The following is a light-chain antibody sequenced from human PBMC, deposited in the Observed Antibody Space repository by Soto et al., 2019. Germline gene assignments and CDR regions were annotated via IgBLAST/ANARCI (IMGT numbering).Light chain of an antibody. J-gene: IGLJ3*02. CDR1: SNNVGTYNL. Sequence: QSALTQPASVSGSPGQSITISCTGTSNNVGTYNLVSWYQHHPGKAPKLMIYEVTKRPSGISNRFSGSKSGNTASLTISGLQAEDEADYYCCSFAGSSILVFGGGTKVTVL. CDR3: CSFAGSSILV. V-gene: IGLV2-23*02. CDR2: EVT.